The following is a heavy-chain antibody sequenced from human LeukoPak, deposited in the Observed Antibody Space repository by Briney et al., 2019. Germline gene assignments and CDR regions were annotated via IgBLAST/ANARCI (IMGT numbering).Heavy chain of an antibody. CDR1: GGSISSGSYY. Sequence: SETLSLTCTVSGGSISSGSYYWKWIRQPAGKGLEWIGRIHTSGNTNYNPSLKSRVTISVDTSKNQFSLKLSSVTAADTAVYYCARHLGSVSSGYYLDYWGQGTLVTVSS. D-gene: IGHD3-22*01. CDR3: ARHLGSVSSGYYLDY. CDR2: IHTSGNT. J-gene: IGHJ4*02. V-gene: IGHV4-61*02.